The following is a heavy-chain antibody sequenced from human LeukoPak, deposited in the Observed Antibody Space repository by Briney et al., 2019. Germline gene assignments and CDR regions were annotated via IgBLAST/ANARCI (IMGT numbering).Heavy chain of an antibody. Sequence: GGSLRLSCAASGFTFSSYGMHWVRQAPGKGLEWVAFIRYDGSNKYYADSVKGRFTISRDNSKNTLYLQMNSLRAEDTAVYYCAPRKSTAMVTYFDYWGQGTLVTVSS. V-gene: IGHV3-30*02. J-gene: IGHJ4*02. CDR2: IRYDGSNK. D-gene: IGHD5-18*01. CDR3: APRKSTAMVTYFDY. CDR1: GFTFSSYG.